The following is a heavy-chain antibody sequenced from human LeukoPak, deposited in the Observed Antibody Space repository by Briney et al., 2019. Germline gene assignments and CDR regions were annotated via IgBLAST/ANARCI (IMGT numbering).Heavy chain of an antibody. Sequence: SETLSLTCAVYGGSFSGYYWSWIRQPPGKGLEWIGEINHSGSTNYNPSLKSRVTISVDTSKNQFSLKLSSVTAADTAVYYCARKRNYYDSSGSNNFDYWGQGTLVTVSS. CDR2: INHSGST. CDR3: ARKRNYYDSSGSNNFDY. D-gene: IGHD3-22*01. J-gene: IGHJ4*02. CDR1: GGSFSGYY. V-gene: IGHV4-34*01.